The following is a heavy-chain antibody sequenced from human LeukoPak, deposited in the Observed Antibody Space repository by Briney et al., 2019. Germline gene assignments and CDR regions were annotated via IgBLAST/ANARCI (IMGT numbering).Heavy chain of an antibody. CDR2: IWYDGSNK. D-gene: IGHD6-13*01. Sequence: GGSLRLSCAASGFTFSSYGMHWVRQAPGPGQERVGVIWYDGSNKFYADSVKGRFTISRDNSKNTLYLQMNSLRAEDTAVYYCARDRAAADLDYWGQGTPVTVSS. J-gene: IGHJ4*02. CDR3: ARDRAAADLDY. V-gene: IGHV3-33*01. CDR1: GFTFSSYG.